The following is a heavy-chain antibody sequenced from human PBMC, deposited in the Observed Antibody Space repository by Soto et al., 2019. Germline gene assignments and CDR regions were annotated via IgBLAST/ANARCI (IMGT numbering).Heavy chain of an antibody. V-gene: IGHV4-30-2*01. J-gene: IGHJ4*02. D-gene: IGHD3-22*01. Sequence: SETLSLTCAVSGGSISSGGYSWSWIRQPPGKGLEWIGYIYHSGSTYYNPSLKSRVTISVDRSKNQFSLKLSSVTAADTAVYYCASRSYDSSEYWGQGTLVAVSS. CDR1: GGSISSGGYS. CDR2: IYHSGST. CDR3: ASRSYDSSEY.